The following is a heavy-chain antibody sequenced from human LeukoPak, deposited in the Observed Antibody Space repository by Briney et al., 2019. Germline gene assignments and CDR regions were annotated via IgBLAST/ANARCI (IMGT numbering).Heavy chain of an antibody. CDR2: IKSKTDGGTT. J-gene: IGHJ4*02. CDR1: GFTFSNAW. CDR3: TTDGYSGYALKFDY. V-gene: IGHV3-15*01. Sequence: GGSLRLSCAASGFTFSNAWMSWVRQAPGKGLEWVGRIKSKTDGGTTDYAAPVKGRFTISRDDSKNTLYLQMNRLKTEDTAVYYCTTDGYSGYALKFDYWGQGTLVTVSS. D-gene: IGHD5-12*01.